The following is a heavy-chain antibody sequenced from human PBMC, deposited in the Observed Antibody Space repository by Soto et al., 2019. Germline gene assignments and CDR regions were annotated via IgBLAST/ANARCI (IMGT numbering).Heavy chain of an antibody. J-gene: IGHJ2*01. CDR1: GFTFSSYG. D-gene: IGHD2-21*01. V-gene: IGHV3-33*01. CDR3: ARDVMVSAMVMVYFDI. CDR2: IWYDGSNK. Sequence: QVQLVESGGGVVQPGRSLRLSCAASGFTFSSYGMHWVRQAPGKGLEWVAVIWYDGSNKYYADSVKGRFTISRDNSKNTLCLKMHILRAEHRAVYYCARDVMVSAMVMVYFDIWGRGTLVSVSS.